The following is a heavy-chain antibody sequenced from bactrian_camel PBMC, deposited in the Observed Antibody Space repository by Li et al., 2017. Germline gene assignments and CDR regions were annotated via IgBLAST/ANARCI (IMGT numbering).Heavy chain of an antibody. D-gene: IGHD1*01. CDR1: GFTFSSYW. CDR3: AARSVGWCPLFEHWLGKRAYTPGGYFTN. CDR2: INSGGGTT. V-gene: IGHV3S1*01. Sequence: HVQLVESGGGLVQPGGSLRLSCAASGFTFSSYWIYWVRQVPGKGLEWVSTINSGGGTTYYADSAKGRFTISRDFAENTLYLQMHSLKPEDTAMYYCAARSVGWCPLFEHWLGKRAYTPGGYFTNWGQGTQVTVS. J-gene: IGHJ4*01.